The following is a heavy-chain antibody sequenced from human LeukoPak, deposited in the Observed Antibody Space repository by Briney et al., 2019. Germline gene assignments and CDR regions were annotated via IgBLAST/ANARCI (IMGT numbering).Heavy chain of an antibody. CDR1: GGSISTYY. CDR2: VYTSGRN. D-gene: IGHD2-2*01. CDR3: ARESIVVQPTADRSYYFDY. J-gene: IGHJ4*02. Sequence: PSETLSLTCTVSGGSISTYYWSWIRQSAGKGLEWIGRVYTSGRNNYNPSLKSRVTLSVDTSKNQFSLKLTSVTAADTAVYYCARESIVVQPTADRSYYFDYWGQGTLVTVSS. V-gene: IGHV4-4*07.